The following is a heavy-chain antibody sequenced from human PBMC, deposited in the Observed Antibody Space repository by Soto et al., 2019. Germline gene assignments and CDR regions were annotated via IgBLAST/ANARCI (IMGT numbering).Heavy chain of an antibody. V-gene: IGHV3-7*05. D-gene: IGHD6-19*01. Sequence: EVHLVESGGDLVQPGGSLRLSCAASGFTFSAYWMQWVRQAPGKGLEWVAIIEQDGSEKYYVDSVTGRFTISRDNAKNSLYLQMSSLRAEDTAMYYCVGSRGWLFDYWGQGTLVTDSS. CDR2: IEQDGSEK. CDR3: VGSRGWLFDY. CDR1: GFTFSAYW. J-gene: IGHJ4*02.